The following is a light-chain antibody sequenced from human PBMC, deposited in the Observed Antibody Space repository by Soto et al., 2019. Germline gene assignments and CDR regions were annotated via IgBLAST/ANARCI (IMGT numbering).Light chain of an antibody. CDR3: QQHETLIT. J-gene: IGKJ5*01. CDR1: QSISSY. V-gene: IGKV1-33*01. CDR2: DAS. Sequence: DIQMTQSPSSLSASVGDRVTITCRASQSISSYLNWYQQKPGKAPKLLIYDASNLETGVPSRFSGSGSGTDFTFTISRLEPEDFAVYYCQQHETLITFGQGTRLEIK.